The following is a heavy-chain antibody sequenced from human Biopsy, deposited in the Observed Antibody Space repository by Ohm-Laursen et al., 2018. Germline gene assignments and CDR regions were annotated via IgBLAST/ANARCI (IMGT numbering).Heavy chain of an antibody. D-gene: IGHD1-7*01. CDR1: GYTFTSYD. CDR3: GGAARNQLLTDP. CDR2: LNPVSGNS. J-gene: IGHJ5*02. V-gene: IGHV1-8*01. Sequence: SVKVSCKASGYTFTSYDITWVRQASGQGPEWIGWLNPVSGNSNFGQKFRGRVTVTSDTSISTAYMELSGLTSDDTATYYCGGAARNQLLTDPWGQGTLVTVTS.